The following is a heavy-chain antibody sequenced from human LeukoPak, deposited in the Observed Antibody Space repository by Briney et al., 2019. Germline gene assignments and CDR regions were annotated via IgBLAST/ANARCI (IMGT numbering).Heavy chain of an antibody. D-gene: IGHD3-22*01. CDR2: IYYSGST. CDR3: ARERLYYYDSSGYYLGYFDY. V-gene: IGHV4-59*01. CDR1: GGSISSYY. Sequence: SETLSLTCTVSGGSISSYYWSWIRQPPGKGLEWIGYIYYSGSTNYNPSLKSRVTISVDTSKNQFSLKLSSVTAADTAVCYCARERLYYYDSSGYYLGYFDYWGQGTLVTVSS. J-gene: IGHJ4*02.